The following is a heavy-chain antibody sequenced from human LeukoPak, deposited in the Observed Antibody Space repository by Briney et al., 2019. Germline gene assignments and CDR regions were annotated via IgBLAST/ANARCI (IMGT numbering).Heavy chain of an antibody. Sequence: GGSLRLSCAASGFTFSSAWMNWVRQAPGKGLEWVASINHNGNVNYYVDSVKGRFTISRDNAKNSLYLQMSNLRAEDTAVYFCARGGGLDVWGQGATVTVSS. CDR3: ARGGGLDV. J-gene: IGHJ6*02. CDR2: INHNGNVN. V-gene: IGHV3-7*03. CDR1: GFTFSSAW. D-gene: IGHD3-16*01.